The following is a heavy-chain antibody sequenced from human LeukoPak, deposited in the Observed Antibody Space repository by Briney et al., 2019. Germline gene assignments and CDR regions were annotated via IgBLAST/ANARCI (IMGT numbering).Heavy chain of an antibody. CDR1: GFIFSDYG. D-gene: IGHD1-1*01. CDR2: TRFDGSIK. CDR3: ARWGGTRQYYFDY. J-gene: IGHJ4*02. Sequence: GGSLRLSCAVSGFIFSDYGFHWVRQAPGKGLEWVAVTRFDGSIKQYADSVKGRFTISRDDSKNTLYLQMNFLKSEDTAVYYCARWGGTRQYYFDYWGQGTLVSVSS. V-gene: IGHV3-33*01.